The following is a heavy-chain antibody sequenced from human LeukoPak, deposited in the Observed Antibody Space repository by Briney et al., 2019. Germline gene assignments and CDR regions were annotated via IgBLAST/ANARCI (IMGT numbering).Heavy chain of an antibody. V-gene: IGHV4-39*07. CDR1: GGSISGSDYY. CDR3: AREPTD. Sequence: SETLSLTCTVSGGSISGSDYYWGWIRRPPAKGLEWHGAVHQSGRVEYNPSLRVRTTISVDTSKNQFSLRLTSVTAADTAFYYCAREPTDWGQGILVSVSS. J-gene: IGHJ4*02. CDR2: VHQSGRV.